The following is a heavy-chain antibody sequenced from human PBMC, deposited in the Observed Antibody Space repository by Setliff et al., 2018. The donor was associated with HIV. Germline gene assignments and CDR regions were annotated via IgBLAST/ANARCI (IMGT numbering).Heavy chain of an antibody. D-gene: IGHD2-15*01. CDR1: GFSFDDYY. Sequence: GASVKVSCKASGFSFDDYYIHWVRQAPGQGLEWMGCVIPNSGKTYYAQEFQGRVTMTSDTSMNTAYMEVSWLTSDDTAIYYCARDLAYCSGGSCYRPFIYYFYDMDVWGKGATVTVSS. CDR2: VIPNSGKT. J-gene: IGHJ6*03. V-gene: IGHV1-2*02. CDR3: ARDLAYCSGGSCYRPFIYYFYDMDV.